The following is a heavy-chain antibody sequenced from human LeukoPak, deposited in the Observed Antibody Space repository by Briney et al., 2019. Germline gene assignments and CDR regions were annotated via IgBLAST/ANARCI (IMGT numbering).Heavy chain of an antibody. V-gene: IGHV4-59*01. CDR1: GGSMSDYY. CDR3: ARVASTGPFDY. Sequence: SETLSLTCTVSGGSMSDYYWSWIRQSPGKGLEWIGCIYYSGSTDYNASLKSRVTMSVDTSKNQFSLKLRSVTAADTAVYYCARVASTGPFDYWGQGTLVTVSS. J-gene: IGHJ4*02. D-gene: IGHD2-8*02. CDR2: IYYSGST.